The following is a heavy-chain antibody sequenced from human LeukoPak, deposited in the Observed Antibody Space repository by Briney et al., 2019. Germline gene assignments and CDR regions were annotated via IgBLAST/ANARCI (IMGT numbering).Heavy chain of an antibody. J-gene: IGHJ4*02. V-gene: IGHV1-18*01. CDR1: GYTFANYG. Sequence: ASVKVSCKASGYTFANYGINWVRQAPGQGLEWMGWISLDSGNTGYAQRVQGRVTLTTDTSTSTAYMELRSLRSDDTAVYFCARVTYLRPYQLDYWGQGTLVSNSS. D-gene: IGHD2-2*01. CDR3: ARVTYLRPYQLDY. CDR2: ISLDSGNT.